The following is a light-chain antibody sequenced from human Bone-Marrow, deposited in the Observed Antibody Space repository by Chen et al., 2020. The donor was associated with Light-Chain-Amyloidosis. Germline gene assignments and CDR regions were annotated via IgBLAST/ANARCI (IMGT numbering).Light chain of an antibody. CDR3: MQALQTPIT. J-gene: IGKJ5*01. CDR1: QSLLHSNGYNY. CDR2: LGS. Sequence: DIVMTQSPLSLPVTPGEPASISCRSSQSLLHSNGYNYLDWYLQKPGQSPQVLIYLGSNRASGVPDRFSGSGSDPDFTLKISSVEAEDVGVYYCMQALQTPITFGQGTRLEIK. V-gene: IGKV2-28*01.